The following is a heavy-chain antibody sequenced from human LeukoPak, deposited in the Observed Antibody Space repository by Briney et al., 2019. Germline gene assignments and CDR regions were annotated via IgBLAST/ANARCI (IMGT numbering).Heavy chain of an antibody. V-gene: IGHV3-23*01. CDR3: AKDYSGSRLGDVFFEY. CDR1: GLTFSNYA. Sequence: GGSLSLSCAASGLTFSNYAMSWFRQAPGKGLEWVSGIPSGFTRHYADSVKGRFTISRDNSENTFHLQMNSLRAEDTAVYYCAKDYSGSRLGDVFFEYWGQGTLVTASS. CDR2: IPSGFTR. J-gene: IGHJ4*02. D-gene: IGHD2-15*01.